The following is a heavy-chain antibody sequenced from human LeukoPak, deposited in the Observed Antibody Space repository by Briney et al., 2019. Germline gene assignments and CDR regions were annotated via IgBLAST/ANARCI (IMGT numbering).Heavy chain of an antibody. D-gene: IGHD5-24*01. J-gene: IGHJ4*02. CDR2: KSHDGSNA. CDR3: ARGRDGYNRHSDY. CDR1: GFTVSSYV. V-gene: IGHV3-30*04. Sequence: GGSLRLSCAASGFTVSSYVTHWVRQAPGKGLEWVASKSHDGSNAYFADSVRGRFSISSDNSKNTLYVQMNSLRVEDTAVYYCARGRDGYNRHSDYWGQGTLVTVSS.